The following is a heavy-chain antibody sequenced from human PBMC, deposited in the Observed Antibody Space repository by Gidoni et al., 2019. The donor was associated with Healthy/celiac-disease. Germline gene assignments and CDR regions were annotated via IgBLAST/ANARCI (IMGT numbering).Heavy chain of an antibody. CDR3: ARDLGDIVLMVYAIPEFYGMDV. D-gene: IGHD2-8*01. V-gene: IGHV1-46*01. J-gene: IGHJ6*02. CDR2: INPSGGRT. CDR1: GYTFTSYY. Sequence: QVQLVQSGAEVKKPGASVKVSCKASGYTFTSYYMHWVRQATGQGREWMGIINPSGGRTSYAQKFQGRVNMTRDTSTSTVYMELSSLRSEDTAVYYCARDLGDIVLMVYAIPEFYGMDVWGQGTTVTVSS.